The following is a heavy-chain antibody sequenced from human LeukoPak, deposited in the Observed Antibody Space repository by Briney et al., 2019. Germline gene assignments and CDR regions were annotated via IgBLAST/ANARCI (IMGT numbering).Heavy chain of an antibody. D-gene: IGHD3-16*02. CDR3: ARERYDYVWGSYRYTDY. CDR1: GYTFTSYG. V-gene: IGHV1-18*04. Sequence: GASVKVSCKASGYTFTSYGISWVRQAPGQGLEWMGWISAYNGNTNYAQKLQGRVTMTTDTSTSTAYMELRSLRSDDTAVYYCARERYDYVWGSYRYTDYWGQGTLVTVSS. J-gene: IGHJ4*02. CDR2: ISAYNGNT.